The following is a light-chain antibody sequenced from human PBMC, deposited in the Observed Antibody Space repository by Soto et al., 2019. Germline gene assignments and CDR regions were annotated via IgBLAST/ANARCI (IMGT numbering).Light chain of an antibody. CDR2: RNN. Sequence: SVLSQPRSACGTPGQTVTITCSGSSSNIGSNYVYWYQQLPGTAPKLLIYRNNQRPAGVPDRFSGSKSDTSASLAISGLRSEDEADYYCAAWDDSLSGPNYVFGTGTKVTVL. J-gene: IGLJ1*01. CDR3: AAWDDSLSGPNYV. CDR1: SSNIGSNY. V-gene: IGLV1-47*01.